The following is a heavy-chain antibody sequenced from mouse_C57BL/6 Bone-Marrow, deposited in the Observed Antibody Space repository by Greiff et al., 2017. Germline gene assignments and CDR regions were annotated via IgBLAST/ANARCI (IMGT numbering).Heavy chain of an antibody. D-gene: IGHD1-1*01. Sequence: QVHVKQSGAELARPGASVKLSCKASGYTFTSYGISWVKQRTGQGLEWIGEIYPRSGNTYYNEKFKGKATLTADKSSSTAYMELRSLTSEDSAVYFCARYYFYAMDYWGQGTSVTVCS. J-gene: IGHJ4*01. CDR2: IYPRSGNT. CDR3: ARYYFYAMDY. V-gene: IGHV1-81*01. CDR1: GYTFTSYG.